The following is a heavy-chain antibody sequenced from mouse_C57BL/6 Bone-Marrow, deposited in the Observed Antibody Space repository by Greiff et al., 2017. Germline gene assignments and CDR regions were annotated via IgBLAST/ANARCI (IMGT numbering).Heavy chain of an antibody. V-gene: IGHV5-12*01. CDR2: ISNGGGST. Sequence: EVKLVESGGGLVQPGGSLKLSCAASGFTFNDYYMYWVRQTPEKRLEWVAYISNGGGSTYYPDTVKGRFTISRDNAKNTLYLQMSRLKSEDTAMYYCARQGPHAMDYWGQGTSVTVSS. J-gene: IGHJ4*01. CDR1: GFTFNDYY. CDR3: ARQGPHAMDY.